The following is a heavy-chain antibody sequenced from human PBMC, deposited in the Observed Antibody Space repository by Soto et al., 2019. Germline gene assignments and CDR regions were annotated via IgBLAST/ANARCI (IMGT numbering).Heavy chain of an antibody. V-gene: IGHV3-33*01. J-gene: IGHJ6*02. CDR1: GFTFSSYG. CDR3: ARDVVPNYRSGYYYYGMDV. D-gene: IGHD3-22*01. CDR2: IWYDGSNK. Sequence: PGGSLRLSCAASGFTFSSYGMHWVRQAPGKGLEWVSVIWYDGSNKDYADSVKGRFTISRDNSKNTLYLQMNSLRAEDTAVYYCARDVVPNYRSGYYYYGMDVWGQGTTVTVSS.